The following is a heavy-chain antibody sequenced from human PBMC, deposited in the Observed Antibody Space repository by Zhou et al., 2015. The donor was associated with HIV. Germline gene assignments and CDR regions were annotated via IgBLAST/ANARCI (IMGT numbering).Heavy chain of an antibody. Sequence: QVQLVQSGSAVKKPGSSVKISCKPSGGNFNTYAISWVRQAPGHGLEWMGGIIPVFAKANYARKFKGRVTITADESRTTAYMELSSLRSEDTALYWCARVYSSKSGFFDNWGQGTLVTVSS. V-gene: IGHV1-69*01. CDR3: ARVYSSKSGFFDN. D-gene: IGHD4-11*01. CDR1: GGNFNTYA. CDR2: IIPVFAKA. J-gene: IGHJ4*02.